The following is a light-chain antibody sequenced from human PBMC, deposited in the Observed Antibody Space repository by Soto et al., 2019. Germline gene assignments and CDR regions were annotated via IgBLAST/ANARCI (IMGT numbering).Light chain of an antibody. J-gene: IGKJ2*01. Sequence: EIVLTQSPGTLSLSPGERATLSCRASQSVNSDYLAWYQQKPGQAPRLLIYGTSTRATGIADRFSGSGSGTDFTLTIRRLEPEDSAVYYCQHYGRSPPYTFGQGTKVEIK. V-gene: IGKV3-20*01. CDR3: QHYGRSPPYT. CDR2: GTS. CDR1: QSVNSDY.